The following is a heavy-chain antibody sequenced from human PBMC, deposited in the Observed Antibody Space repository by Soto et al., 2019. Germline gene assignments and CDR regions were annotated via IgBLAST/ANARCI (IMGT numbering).Heavy chain of an antibody. Sequence: QVQLVQSEPEVKKPGSSVRVSCKASGDTFTSFTLSWVRQAPGQGPEWMGGIMPPFNTPDYAQKFQGRVTISADKATSTTYMELTSLTSEDTAIYSCSTLATLQIVDFGARRYGGMDVWGLGTTFTVTS. V-gene: IGHV1-69*06. J-gene: IGHJ6*01. CDR1: GDTFTSFT. CDR3: STLATLQIVDFGARRYGGMDV. D-gene: IGHD3-10*01. CDR2: IMPPFNTP.